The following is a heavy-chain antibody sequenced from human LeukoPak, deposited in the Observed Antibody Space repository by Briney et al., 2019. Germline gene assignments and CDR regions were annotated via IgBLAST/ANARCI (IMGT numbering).Heavy chain of an antibody. CDR1: GFTFSSYE. V-gene: IGHV3-48*03. D-gene: IGHD5-24*01. CDR2: ISSSGSTI. Sequence: GGSLRLSCAASGFTFSSYEMNWVRQAPGKGLEWVSYISSSGSTIYYADSVKGRFTISRDNAKNSLYLQMNSLRAEDTAVYYCARRMRPQFRGLYYYYGMDVWGQGTTVTVSS. J-gene: IGHJ6*02. CDR3: ARRMRPQFRGLYYYYGMDV.